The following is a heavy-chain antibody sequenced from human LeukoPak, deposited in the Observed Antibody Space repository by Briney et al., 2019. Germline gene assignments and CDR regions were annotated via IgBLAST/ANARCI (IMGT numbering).Heavy chain of an antibody. Sequence: GGSLRLSCAASGFTFSSYWMSWVRQAPGKGLEWVANIKQDGSEKYYVDSVKGRFTISRDNAKNSLYLQVNSLRAEDTAVYYCARIRFLEWLLSLDAFDIWGQGTMVTVSS. J-gene: IGHJ3*02. CDR1: GFTFSSYW. V-gene: IGHV3-7*01. CDR3: ARIRFLEWLLSLDAFDI. D-gene: IGHD3-3*01. CDR2: IKQDGSEK.